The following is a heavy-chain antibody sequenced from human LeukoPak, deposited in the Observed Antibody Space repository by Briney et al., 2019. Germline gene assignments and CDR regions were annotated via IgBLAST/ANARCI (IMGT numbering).Heavy chain of an antibody. J-gene: IGHJ6*01. CDR1: GFSLSTTGMS. V-gene: IGHV2-70*11. CDR3: ARILIRAGSDLSDV. D-gene: IGHD2-21*01. Sequence: SGPTLVNPTQTLTLTCTFSGFSLSTTGMSVSWIRQPPGKALEWLARIDWDDDKYYTTSLKTRLTISKDTSKNQVVLTMTNMDPVDTATYYCARILIRAGSDLSDVWGKGPRSPSPQ. CDR2: IDWDDDK.